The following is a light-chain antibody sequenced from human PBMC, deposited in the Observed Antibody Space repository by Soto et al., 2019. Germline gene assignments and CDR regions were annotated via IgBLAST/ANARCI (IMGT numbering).Light chain of an antibody. V-gene: IGKV1-39*01. Sequence: IQMTQSPSSLSASVGDRVNITCRASRSISTFLSWYQHKPGTAPKLLIYDASRLQSGVPSRFSGSASGTDFTLTIGSLRPEDVATYYCQQSISIHTLGGGTKVEI. J-gene: IGKJ4*01. CDR3: QQSISIHT. CDR2: DAS. CDR1: RSISTF.